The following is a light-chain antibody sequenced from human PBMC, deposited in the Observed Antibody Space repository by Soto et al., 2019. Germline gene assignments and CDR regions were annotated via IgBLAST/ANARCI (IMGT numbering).Light chain of an antibody. CDR2: GAS. V-gene: IGKV3-15*01. CDR1: QSISSD. J-gene: IGKJ2*01. Sequence: EIMMTQSPDTLSVSPGERATVSCRASQSISSDFAWFQLKPGQAPRLLIYGASTRAPDVPDRFSGSGSGTEFTLTISSLQSEDFAVYHCQQYNNRPYTFGQGTKLEIK. CDR3: QQYNNRPYT.